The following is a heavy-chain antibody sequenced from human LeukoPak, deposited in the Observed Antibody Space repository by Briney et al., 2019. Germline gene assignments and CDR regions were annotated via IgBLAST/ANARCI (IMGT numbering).Heavy chain of an antibody. CDR2: GSESGGT. CDR3: AKNGQSGFSFDP. Sequence: SETLSLTCAVYGGSLNGHYWSWIRQPPGKGLEWIGEGSESGGTKFNPSLKSRVTISADTSKNQFSLKLNSMTAADTAVYYCAKNGQSGFSFDPWGQGTLVTVSS. CDR1: GGSLNGHY. J-gene: IGHJ5*02. D-gene: IGHD3-3*01. V-gene: IGHV4-34*01.